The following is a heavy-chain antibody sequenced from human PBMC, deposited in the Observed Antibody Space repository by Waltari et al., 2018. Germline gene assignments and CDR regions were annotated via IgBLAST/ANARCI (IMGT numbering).Heavy chain of an antibody. CDR1: GGSISSHY. J-gene: IGHJ6*02. CDR2: IYYSGST. V-gene: IGHV4-59*11. CDR3: ARGGPMPYYYYGMDV. D-gene: IGHD2-2*01. Sequence: QVQLQESGPGLVKPSETLSLTCTVPGGSISSHYWSWFRQPPGKGLEWIGYIYYSGSTNYNPPLKSRVTRSVDTSKNQFSLKLSCVAAADTAVHYWARGGPMPYYYYGMDVWGQGTTVTVSS.